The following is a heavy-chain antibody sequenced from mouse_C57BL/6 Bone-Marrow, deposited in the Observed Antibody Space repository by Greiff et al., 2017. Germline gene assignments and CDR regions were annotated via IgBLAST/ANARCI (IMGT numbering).Heavy chain of an antibody. Sequence: EVMLVESGGGLVQPGGSLKLSCAASGFTFSDYYMYWVRQTPEKRLEWVAYISNGGGSTYYPDTVKGRFTISRDNAKNTLYLQMSRLKSEDTAMYYCARQDYYDGFDYWGQGTTLTVSS. V-gene: IGHV5-12*01. D-gene: IGHD2-4*01. CDR3: ARQDYYDGFDY. CDR1: GFTFSDYY. J-gene: IGHJ2*01. CDR2: ISNGGGST.